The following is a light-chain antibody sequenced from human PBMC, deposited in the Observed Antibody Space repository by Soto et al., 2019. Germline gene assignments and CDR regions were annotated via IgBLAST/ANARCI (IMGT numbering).Light chain of an antibody. CDR3: LKDDSAPRT. CDR2: AAS. CDR1: QGISNF. J-gene: IGKJ1*01. V-gene: IGKV1-27*01. Sequence: DIQMTQYPSPLSASAGDIVTITCRASQGISNFFAWYQQKPWKVPKLLTYAASTLQSGVPYRFSGSVSVTDCTLTISSLQPEDVASYYCLKDDSAPRTFGEGTKVEI.